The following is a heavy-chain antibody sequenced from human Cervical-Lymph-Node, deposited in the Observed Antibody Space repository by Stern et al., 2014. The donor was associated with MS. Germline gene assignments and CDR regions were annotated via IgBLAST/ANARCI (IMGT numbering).Heavy chain of an antibody. V-gene: IGHV3-9*01. Sequence: VQLVESGGGLVKPGWSLRLSCAASGFTFGGYAMHWVRQAPGRGLEWVSGISWNSDNIGYADSVKGRFTISRDNAKNSLHLQMDRLRAEDTALYYCAKVKPSAGTGLFDSWGQGTLVTVSS. D-gene: IGHD6-13*01. CDR3: AKVKPSAGTGLFDS. J-gene: IGHJ4*02. CDR1: GFTFGGYA. CDR2: ISWNSDNI.